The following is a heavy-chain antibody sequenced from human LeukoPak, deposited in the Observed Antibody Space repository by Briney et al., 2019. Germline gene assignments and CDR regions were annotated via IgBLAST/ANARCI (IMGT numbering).Heavy chain of an antibody. D-gene: IGHD1-26*01. CDR2: ISSSSSTI. CDR3: ARRGALVGAYCLDY. Sequence: PGGSLRLSCAASGFTFSTYNMNWVRQAPGRGLEWVSYISSSSSTIYYADSVKGRFTISRDNAKNSLYLQMNSLRDEDTAVYYCARRGALVGAYCLDYWGQGTLVTVSS. J-gene: IGHJ4*02. V-gene: IGHV3-48*02. CDR1: GFTFSTYN.